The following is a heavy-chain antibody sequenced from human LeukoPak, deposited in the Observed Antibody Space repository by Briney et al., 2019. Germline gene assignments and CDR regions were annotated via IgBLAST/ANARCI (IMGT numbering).Heavy chain of an antibody. Sequence: SVKVSCKASGGTFSSYAISWVRQAPGQGIEWMGGIIPIFGTANYAQKFQGRVTITADESTSTAYMELSSLRSEDTAVYYCATRKYYYDSSGYFGYYWGQGTLVTVSS. J-gene: IGHJ4*02. CDR2: IIPIFGTA. CDR3: ATRKYYYDSSGYFGYY. V-gene: IGHV1-69*13. D-gene: IGHD3-22*01. CDR1: GGTFSSYA.